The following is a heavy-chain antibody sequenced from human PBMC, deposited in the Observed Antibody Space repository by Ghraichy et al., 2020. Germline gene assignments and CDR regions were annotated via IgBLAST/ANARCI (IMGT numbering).Heavy chain of an antibody. Sequence: SETLSLTCAVSGGSISSGGYSWSWIRQPPGKGLEWIGYIYHSGSTYYNPSLKSRVTISVDRSKNQFSLKLSSVTAADTAVYYCARWCMRPKGWFDPWGQGTLVTVSS. CDR3: ARWCMRPKGWFDP. V-gene: IGHV4-30-2*01. CDR2: IYHSGST. CDR1: GGSISSGGYS. J-gene: IGHJ5*02. D-gene: IGHD2-8*01.